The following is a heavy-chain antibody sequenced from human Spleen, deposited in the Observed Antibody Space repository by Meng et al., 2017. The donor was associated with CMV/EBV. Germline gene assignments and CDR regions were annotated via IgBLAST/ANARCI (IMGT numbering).Heavy chain of an antibody. CDR2: IQQNGNEK. Sequence: CAASGFTFSNYWMSWVRQAPGKGLEWVANIQQNGNEKYYVDSVKGRFTISRDNAKNSLYLQMNSLRAEDTAVYFCARDPQEHELSLDYWGQGTLVTVSS. J-gene: IGHJ4*02. CDR3: ARDPQEHELSLDY. D-gene: IGHD1-7*01. V-gene: IGHV3-7*01. CDR1: GFTFSNYW.